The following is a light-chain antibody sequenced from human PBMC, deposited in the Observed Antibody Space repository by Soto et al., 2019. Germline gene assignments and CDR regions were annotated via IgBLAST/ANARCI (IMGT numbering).Light chain of an antibody. Sequence: QSALTQPPSASGSPGQSVIISCTGTSSDIGAYNYVSWYQQHPGKAPKLMIYEVDKRPSGVPDRFSGSKSGNTASLTVSGLQADDEADYYCSSYVGTNNPVFGGGTKLTVL. CDR1: SSDIGAYNY. CDR2: EVD. CDR3: SSYVGTNNPV. V-gene: IGLV2-8*01. J-gene: IGLJ2*01.